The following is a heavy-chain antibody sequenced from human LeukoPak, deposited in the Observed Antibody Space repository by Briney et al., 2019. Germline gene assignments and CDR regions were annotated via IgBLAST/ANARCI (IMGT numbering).Heavy chain of an antibody. V-gene: IGHV3-15*01. CDR3: TLTLYYYDSSGPTGFDY. Sequence: GESLRLSCAASGFTFSTYVMSWVRQAPGKGLEWVGRIKSKTDGGTTDYAAPVKGRFTISRDDSKNTLYLQMNSLKTEDTAVYYCTLTLYYYDSSGPTGFDYWGQGTLVTVSS. CDR2: IKSKTDGGTT. CDR1: GFTFSTYV. D-gene: IGHD3-22*01. J-gene: IGHJ4*02.